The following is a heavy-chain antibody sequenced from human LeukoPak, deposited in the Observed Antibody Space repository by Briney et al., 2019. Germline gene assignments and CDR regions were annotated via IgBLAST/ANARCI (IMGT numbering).Heavy chain of an antibody. J-gene: IGHJ4*02. V-gene: IGHV4-39*01. CDR3: ARANYYYDSSGYRY. CDR2: IYYSGST. D-gene: IGHD3-22*01. CDR1: GGSISSSSYY. Sequence: SETLSLTCTVSGGSISSSSYYWGWIRQPPGKGLEWIGSIYYSGSTYYNPSLKSRVTISVDTSKNQFSLKLSSVTAADTAVYYCARANYYYDSSGYRYWGQGTLVTVSS.